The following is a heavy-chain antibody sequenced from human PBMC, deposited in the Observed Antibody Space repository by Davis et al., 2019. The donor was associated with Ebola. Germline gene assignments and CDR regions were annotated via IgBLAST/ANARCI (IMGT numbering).Heavy chain of an antibody. V-gene: IGHV4-30-4*01. Sequence: PSETLSLTCTVSGGSISSPDYYWHWIRQTPGKGLEWIGYIYNSGSTYSNPSLKSRVSISLDTSKNQFSLKLTSVTAADTAVYYCASAGLTTVITSFYYYMDVWGKGTTVTVSS. CDR1: GGSISSPDYY. CDR2: IYNSGST. J-gene: IGHJ6*03. CDR3: ASAGLTTVITSFYYYMDV. D-gene: IGHD4-17*01.